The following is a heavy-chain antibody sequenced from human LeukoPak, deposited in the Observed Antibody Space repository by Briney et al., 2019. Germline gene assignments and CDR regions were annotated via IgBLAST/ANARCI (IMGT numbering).Heavy chain of an antibody. V-gene: IGHV3-7*01. J-gene: IGHJ4*02. CDR1: GFTFSSYW. CDR2: IKQDGSEK. D-gene: IGHD6-13*01. CDR3: ARDLGQLAGFDY. Sequence: GGSLRLSCAASGFTFSSYWTSWVRQAPGKGLEWVANIKQDGSEKYYVDSVKGRFTISRDNAKNSLYLQMNSLRAEGTAVYYCARDLGQLAGFDYWGQGTLVTVSS.